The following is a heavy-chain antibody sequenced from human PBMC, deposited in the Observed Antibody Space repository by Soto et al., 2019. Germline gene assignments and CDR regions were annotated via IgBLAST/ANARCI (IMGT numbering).Heavy chain of an antibody. D-gene: IGHD4-17*01. CDR2: IYYSGST. V-gene: IGHV4-39*01. CDR3: ARHQDYGDYGNWFDP. J-gene: IGHJ5*02. CDR1: GGSISSSSYY. Sequence: QLQLQESGPGLVKPSETLSLTCTVSGGSISSSSYYWGWIRQPPGKGLEWIGSIYYSGSTYYNPSLKSRVTISVDTSKNQFSLKLRSVTAADTAVYYCARHQDYGDYGNWFDPWGQGTLVTVSS.